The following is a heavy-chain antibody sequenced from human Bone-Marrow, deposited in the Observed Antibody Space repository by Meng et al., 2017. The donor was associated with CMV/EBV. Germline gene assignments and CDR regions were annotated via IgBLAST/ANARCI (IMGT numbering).Heavy chain of an antibody. D-gene: IGHD4-11*01. CDR2: INHSGST. J-gene: IGHJ5*02. CDR3: ARDVSSVTWFDP. Sequence: QAQLQQWGAGLLKPSETLSLTCAVYGGSFSGYYWSWIRQPPGKGLEWIGEINHSGSTNYNPSLKSRVTISVDTSKNQFSLKLSSVTAADTAVYYCARDVSSVTWFDPWGQGTLVTVSS. V-gene: IGHV4-34*01. CDR1: GGSFSGYY.